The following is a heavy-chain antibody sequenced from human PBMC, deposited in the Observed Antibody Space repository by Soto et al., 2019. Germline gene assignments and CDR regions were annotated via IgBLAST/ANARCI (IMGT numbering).Heavy chain of an antibody. V-gene: IGHV3-30*18. CDR2: ISYDGSNK. CDR1: GFTFSSYG. D-gene: IGHD4-17*01. Sequence: QVQLVESGGGVVQPGRSLRLSCAASGFTFSSYGMHWVRQAPGKGLEWVAVISYDGSNKYYADSVKGRFTISRDNSKNTLYLQMNSLRAADTAVYYCAKDGTTASFDPWGQGTLVTVSS. J-gene: IGHJ5*02. CDR3: AKDGTTASFDP.